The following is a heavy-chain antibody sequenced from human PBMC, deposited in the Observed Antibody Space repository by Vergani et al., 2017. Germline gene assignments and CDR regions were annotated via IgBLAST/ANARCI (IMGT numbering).Heavy chain of an antibody. D-gene: IGHD2-21*02. CDR1: GGTFSSYA. CDR2: IIPIFGTA. V-gene: IGHV1-69*18. J-gene: IGHJ6*02. CDR3: ARSCGGDCYNYYCCYGMDV. Sequence: QVQLVQSGAEVKKPGSSVKVSCKASGGTFSSYAISWVRQAPGQGLEWMGRIIPIFGTANYAQKFQGRVTITADESTNTAYMELSSLRSEDTAVYYSARSCGGDCYNYYCCYGMDVWGQGTTVTVSS.